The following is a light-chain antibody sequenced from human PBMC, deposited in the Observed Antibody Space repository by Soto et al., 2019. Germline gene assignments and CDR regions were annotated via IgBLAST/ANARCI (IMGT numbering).Light chain of an antibody. J-gene: IGKJ3*01. CDR1: QSLLHSNGYNY. V-gene: IGKV2-28*01. CDR3: MQALQTPRT. Sequence: DIVMTQSPLFLPVTPGEPASISCRSSQSLLHSNGYNYLDWYLQKPGQSPQLLIYLGSNRASGVPDRFSGSGSGTDFTLKISRVEAEDVGFYYCMQALQTPRTFGPGTKVDIK. CDR2: LGS.